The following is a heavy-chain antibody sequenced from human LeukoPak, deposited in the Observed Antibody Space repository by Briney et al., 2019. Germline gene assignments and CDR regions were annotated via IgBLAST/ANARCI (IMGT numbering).Heavy chain of an antibody. CDR2: IYHSGTA. CDR3: ARELEMATIYSYFDY. Sequence: SVTLSHTCTVSGGSISSNNWWSWVRQPPGKGLGWIGEIYHSGTASYNPSLKSRVTISVDKSKNQHSLKLSSVTAADTAVYYCARELEMATIYSYFDYWGQGTLVTVSS. D-gene: IGHD5-24*01. V-gene: IGHV4-4*02. CDR1: GGSISSNNW. J-gene: IGHJ4*02.